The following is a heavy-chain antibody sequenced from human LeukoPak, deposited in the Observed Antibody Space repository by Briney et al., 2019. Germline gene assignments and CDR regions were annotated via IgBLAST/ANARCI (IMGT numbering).Heavy chain of an antibody. CDR2: INHSGST. CDR1: GGSFSGYY. CDR3: ARDPLTMVRGVIILNAFDI. D-gene: IGHD3-10*01. J-gene: IGHJ3*02. Sequence: SETLSLTCAVYGGSFSGYYWSWIRQPPGKRLEWIGEINHSGSTNYNPSLKSRVTMSVDTSKNQFSLKLSSVTAADTAVYYCARDPLTMVRGVIILNAFDIWGQGTMVTVSS. V-gene: IGHV4-34*01.